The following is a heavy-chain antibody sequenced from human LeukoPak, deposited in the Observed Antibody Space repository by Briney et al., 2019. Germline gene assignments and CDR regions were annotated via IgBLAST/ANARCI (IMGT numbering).Heavy chain of an antibody. V-gene: IGHV1-2*02. D-gene: IGHD2-15*01. Sequence: GASVKVSCKASGYTFTGYYMHWVRQAPGQGLEWMGWINPNSGGTNYAQKFQGRVTMTRDTSISTAYMELSRLRSDDTAVYYCARRGIGYCSGGSCYDDAFDIWGQGTMVTVSS. CDR3: ARRGIGYCSGGSCYDDAFDI. CDR2: INPNSGGT. J-gene: IGHJ3*02. CDR1: GYTFTGYY.